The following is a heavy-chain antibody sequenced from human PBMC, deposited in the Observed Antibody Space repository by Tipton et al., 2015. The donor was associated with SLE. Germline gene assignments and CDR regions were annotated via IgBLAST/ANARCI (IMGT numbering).Heavy chain of an antibody. CDR1: GGSISSYY. V-gene: IGHV4-59*01. CDR2: IYYSGST. CDR3: ARGPRSIAAWYYYGMDV. Sequence: LRLSCTVSGGSISSYYWSWIRQPPGKGLEWTGYIYYSGSTNYNPSLKSRVTISVDTPKNQFSLKLSSVTAADTAVYYCARGPRSIAAWYYYGMDVWGQGTTVTVPS. J-gene: IGHJ6*02. D-gene: IGHD6-6*01.